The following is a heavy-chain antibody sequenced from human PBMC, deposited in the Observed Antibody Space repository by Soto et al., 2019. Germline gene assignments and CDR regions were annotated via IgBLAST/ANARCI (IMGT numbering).Heavy chain of an antibody. CDR1: VGSISSSSYY. Sequence: KTSQTLSLTCTVSVGSISSSSYYWLWLRHPPGKGLEWIGSIYYSGSTYYNPSLKSRVTISVDTSKNQFSLKLSSVTAADTAVYYCASRYSSSWYYYYYGMDVWGQGTTVTVSS. CDR3: ASRYSSSWYYYYYGMDV. V-gene: IGHV4-39*01. J-gene: IGHJ6*02. CDR2: IYYSGST. D-gene: IGHD6-13*01.